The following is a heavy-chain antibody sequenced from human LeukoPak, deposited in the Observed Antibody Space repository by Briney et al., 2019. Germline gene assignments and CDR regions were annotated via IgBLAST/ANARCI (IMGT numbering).Heavy chain of an antibody. CDR3: ATTTIRLGY. V-gene: IGHV4-38-2*02. J-gene: IGHJ4*02. Sequence: SETLSLTCTVSGYSISSGYYWAWIRQPPGKGLEWIGSIFHTGSTYHNPPLKSRVTISVDTSKNQFSLKLSSVTAADTAVYYCATTTIRLGYWGQGTLVTVSS. CDR1: GYSISSGYY. CDR2: IFHTGST. D-gene: IGHD1-26*01.